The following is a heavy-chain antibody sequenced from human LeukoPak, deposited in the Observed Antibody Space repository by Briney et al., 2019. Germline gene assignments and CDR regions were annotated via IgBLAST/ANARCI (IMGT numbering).Heavy chain of an antibody. J-gene: IGHJ4*02. CDR1: GYTFTSSG. D-gene: IGHD6-6*01. V-gene: IGHV1-69*13. CDR2: IIPIFGTA. CDR3: ARYGGSSSDY. Sequence: SVKVSCKASGYTFTSSGFSWVRQAPGQGLEWMGGIIPIFGTANYAQKFQGRVTITADESTSTAYMELSSLRSEDTAVYYCARYGGSSSDYWGQGTLVTVSS.